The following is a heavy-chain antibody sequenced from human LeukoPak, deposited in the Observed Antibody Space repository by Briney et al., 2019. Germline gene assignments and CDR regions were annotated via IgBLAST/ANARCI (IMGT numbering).Heavy chain of an antibody. CDR2: IIPIFGTA. V-gene: IGHV1-69*01. J-gene: IGHJ6*03. D-gene: IGHD4-11*01. Sequence: SVKVSCKASGGTFSSYALSWVRQAPGQGLEWMGGIIPIFGTANYAQKFQGRVTITADESTSTAYMELSSLRSEDTAVYYCARGGTTVTVTVYYYYMDVWGKGTTVTVSS. CDR1: GGTFSSYA. CDR3: ARGGTTVTVTVYYYYMDV.